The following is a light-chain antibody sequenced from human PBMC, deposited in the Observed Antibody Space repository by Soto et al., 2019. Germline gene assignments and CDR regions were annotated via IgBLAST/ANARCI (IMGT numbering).Light chain of an antibody. J-gene: IGKJ5*01. V-gene: IGKV3-11*01. Sequence: EIVLTQSPATLSLSPGERATLSCRASQSVSSYLAWYQQKPGQAPRLLIYDASTRATGIPARFSGSGSGTDFTLTISSLEPDDFAVYYCQQHSNWPPITFGEGTRLEIK. CDR1: QSVSSY. CDR2: DAS. CDR3: QQHSNWPPIT.